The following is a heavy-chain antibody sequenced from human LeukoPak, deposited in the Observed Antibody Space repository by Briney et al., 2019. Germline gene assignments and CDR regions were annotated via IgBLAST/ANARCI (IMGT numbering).Heavy chain of an antibody. CDR3: ATPETDTAMPRLDY. D-gene: IGHD5-18*01. J-gene: IGHJ4*02. V-gene: IGHV1-2*02. CDR2: INPNSGGT. CDR1: GYTFTGYY. Sequence: GASVKVSCKASGYTFTGYYMHWVRQAPGQGLEWMGWINPNSGGTNYAQKFQGRVTMTRDTSISTAYMELSRLRSDDTAVYYCATPETDTAMPRLDYWGQGTLVTVSS.